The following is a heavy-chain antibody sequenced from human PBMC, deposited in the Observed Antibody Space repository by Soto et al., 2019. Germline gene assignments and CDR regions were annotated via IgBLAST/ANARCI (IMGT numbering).Heavy chain of an antibody. CDR1: GDSISTADYY. J-gene: IGHJ4*02. CDR3: ARGIYSTSSFFDS. V-gene: IGHV4-30-4*01. D-gene: IGHD6-6*01. CDR2: IYYSGNT. Sequence: SETLSLTCTVSGDSISTADYYWNWIRQPPGKGLEWIGYIYYSGNTYYIPSLKSRVTISVDTSKNQISLKLNSVTAADTAVYYCARGIYSTSSFFDSWGQGTLVTVSS.